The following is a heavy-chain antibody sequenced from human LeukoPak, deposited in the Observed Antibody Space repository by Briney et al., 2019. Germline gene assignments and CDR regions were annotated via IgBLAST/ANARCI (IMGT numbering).Heavy chain of an antibody. Sequence: GGSLRLSCAASGFTFSSYSMNWVRQAPGKGLEWVSSISSSSYIYYADSVKGRFTISRDNAKNSLYLQMNSLRAEDTAVYYCARAAIVVVPAAIACLDYWGQGTLVTVSS. CDR2: ISSSSYI. CDR3: ARAAIVVVPAAIACLDY. CDR1: GFTFSSYS. V-gene: IGHV3-21*01. D-gene: IGHD2-2*02. J-gene: IGHJ4*02.